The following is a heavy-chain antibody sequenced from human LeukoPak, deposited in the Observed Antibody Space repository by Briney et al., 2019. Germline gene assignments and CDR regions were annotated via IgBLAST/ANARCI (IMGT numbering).Heavy chain of an antibody. CDR3: ARALYCSGGSCYSGFDP. Sequence: ASVKVSCKASGYTSTSYAMHWVRQAPGQRLEWMGWINAGNGNTKYSQKFQGRVTITRDTSASTAYMELSSLRSEDTAVYYCARALYCSGGSCYSGFDPRGHGPLLTVSS. CDR1: GYTSTSYA. D-gene: IGHD2-15*01. V-gene: IGHV1-3*01. J-gene: IGHJ5*02. CDR2: INAGNGNT.